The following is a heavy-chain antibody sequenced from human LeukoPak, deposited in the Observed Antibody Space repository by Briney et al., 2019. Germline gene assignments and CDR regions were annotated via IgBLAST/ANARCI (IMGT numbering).Heavy chain of an antibody. CDR3: ARYSSAFLTGYYYMDV. Sequence: GGSLRLSCAASGFTFSRYTINWVRQAPGKGLEWVSSISSNSGYKKYADSLKGRFTISRDNAKNSLFLQMNSLRAEDMAVYYCARYSSAFLTGYYYMDVWGKGTTVTVSS. J-gene: IGHJ6*03. CDR2: ISSNSGYK. D-gene: IGHD6-19*01. V-gene: IGHV3-21*04. CDR1: GFTFSRYT.